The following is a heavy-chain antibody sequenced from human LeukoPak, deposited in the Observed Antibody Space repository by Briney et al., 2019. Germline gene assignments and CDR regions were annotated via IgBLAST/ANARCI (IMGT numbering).Heavy chain of an antibody. V-gene: IGHV3-7*01. CDR2: INQDGSEI. CDR1: GFTFSTYW. D-gene: IGHD2-2*02. CDR3: ARAWRCVSTSCYTYFDP. J-gene: IGHJ5*02. Sequence: GGSLRRSCAASGFTFSTYWMTWVRQAPGKGLEWVANINQDGSEIFYMESVKGRFTISRENTKSSLFLQMNSLRTEDTALYYCARAWRCVSTSCYTYFDPWGQGPLVTVSS.